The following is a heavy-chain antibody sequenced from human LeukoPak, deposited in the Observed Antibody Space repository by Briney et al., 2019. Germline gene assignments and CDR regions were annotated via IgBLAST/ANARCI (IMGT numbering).Heavy chain of an antibody. Sequence: GGSLRLSCAASGFTFSSYAMSWVRLAPGKGLEWVSAISGSGGSTYYADSVKGRFTISRDDSKNTLYLQMNSLRAEDTAVYYCAKGAHYDSSGYAALDYFDYWGQGTLITVSS. J-gene: IGHJ4*02. CDR1: GFTFSSYA. CDR3: AKGAHYDSSGYAALDYFDY. D-gene: IGHD3-22*01. V-gene: IGHV3-23*01. CDR2: ISGSGGST.